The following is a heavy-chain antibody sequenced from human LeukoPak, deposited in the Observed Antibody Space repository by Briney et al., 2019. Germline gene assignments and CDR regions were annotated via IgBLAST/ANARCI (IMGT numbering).Heavy chain of an antibody. CDR2: ISSSSSYI. D-gene: IGHD2-2*02. CDR1: GFTFNNYA. V-gene: IGHV3-21*01. CDR3: ARDLPYCSSTSCYTSQALDYYYGMDV. J-gene: IGHJ6*02. Sequence: KTGGSLRLSCAVSGFTFNNYAIHWVRQAPGKGLEWVSSISSSSSYIYYADSVKGRFTISRDNAKNSLYLQMNSLRAEDTAVYYCARDLPYCSSTSCYTSQALDYYYGMDVWGQGTTVTVSS.